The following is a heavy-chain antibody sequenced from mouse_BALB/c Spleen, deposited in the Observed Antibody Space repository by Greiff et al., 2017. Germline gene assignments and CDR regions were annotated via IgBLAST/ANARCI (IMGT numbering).Heavy chain of an antibody. J-gene: IGHJ4*01. Sequence: SGAELVRPGTSVKVSCKASGYAFTNYLIEWVKQRPGQGLEWIGVINPGSGGTNYNEKFKGKATLTADKSSSTAYMQLSSLTSDDSAVYFCARGLRRYYAMDYWGQGTSVTVSS. CDR1: GYAFTNYL. CDR3: ARGLRRYYAMDY. CDR2: INPGSGGT. V-gene: IGHV1-54*03. D-gene: IGHD1-1*01.